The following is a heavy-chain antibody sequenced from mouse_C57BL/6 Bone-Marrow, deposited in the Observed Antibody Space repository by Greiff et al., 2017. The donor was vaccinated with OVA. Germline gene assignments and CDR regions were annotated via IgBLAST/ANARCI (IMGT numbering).Heavy chain of an antibody. Sequence: QVQLQQSGPELVKPGASVKISCKASGYAFSSSWMNWVKQRPGKGLEWIGRIYPGDGDTNYNGKFKGKATLTADKSSSTAYMQLSSLTSEDSAVYFCARSPYDDDAMDYWGQGTSVTVSS. D-gene: IGHD2-4*01. CDR2: IYPGDGDT. V-gene: IGHV1-82*01. CDR1: GYAFSSSW. CDR3: ARSPYDDDAMDY. J-gene: IGHJ4*01.